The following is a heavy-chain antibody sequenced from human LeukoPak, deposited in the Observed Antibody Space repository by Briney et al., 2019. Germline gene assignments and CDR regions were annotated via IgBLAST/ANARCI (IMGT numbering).Heavy chain of an antibody. Sequence: GGSLRLSCAASGFIFSSYAMHWVRQAPGKGLEWVAVISYDGSNTYHADSVKGQFTISRDNSKNTLYLQMNSLRAEDTAVYYCARGYYYGSGRPQGEGYFDYWGQGTLVTVSS. CDR2: ISYDGSNT. CDR1: GFIFSSYA. J-gene: IGHJ4*02. V-gene: IGHV3-30*03. D-gene: IGHD3-10*01. CDR3: ARGYYYGSGRPQGEGYFDY.